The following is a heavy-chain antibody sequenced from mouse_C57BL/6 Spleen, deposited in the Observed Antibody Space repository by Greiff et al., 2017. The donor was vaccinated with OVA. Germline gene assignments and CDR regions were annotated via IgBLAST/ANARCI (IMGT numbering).Heavy chain of an antibody. Sequence: VQLQQPGTELVKPGASVKLSCKASGYTFTSYWMHWVKQRPGQGLEWIGNINPSNGGTNYNEKFKSKATLTVDKSSSTAYMQLSSLTSEDSAVYYCARGGNSYGGSSSYYYAMDYWGQGTSVTVSS. CDR1: GYTFTSYW. D-gene: IGHD1-1*01. CDR3: ARGGNSYGGSSSYYYAMDY. CDR2: INPSNGGT. J-gene: IGHJ4*01. V-gene: IGHV1-53*01.